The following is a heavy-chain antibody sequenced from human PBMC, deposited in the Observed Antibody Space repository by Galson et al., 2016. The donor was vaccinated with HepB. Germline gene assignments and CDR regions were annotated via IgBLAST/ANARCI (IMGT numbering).Heavy chain of an antibody. CDR1: GFIFTNYW. D-gene: IGHD4-23*01. J-gene: IGHJ1*01. V-gene: IGHV5-51*01. CDR3: ARLRVLGNSHDLHH. Sequence: QSGAEVKKPGESLRISCKGSGFIFTNYWIGWVRQMPGKGLEWMGVIFPRDSDTRYSPSFQGQVTISADKSISTAYLQGGGLKASDTAMYFCARLRVLGNSHDLHHWGQGTLVTVSS. CDR2: IFPRDSDT.